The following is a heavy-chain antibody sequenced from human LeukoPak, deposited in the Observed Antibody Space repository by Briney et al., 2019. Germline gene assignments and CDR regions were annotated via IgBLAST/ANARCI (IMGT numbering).Heavy chain of an antibody. CDR1: GFTFSSYA. V-gene: IGHV3-23*01. J-gene: IGHJ4*02. D-gene: IGHD1-26*01. CDR2: ISGRGGRT. Sequence: PGGSLRLSCAASGFTFSSYAMSWVRQAPGKGLEWVSAISGRGGRTYYADSVKGRFTISRDNSKTTLYLQMNSLRAEDTVVYYCANMGAGTHFDYWGQGTLVTVSS. CDR3: ANMGAGTHFDY.